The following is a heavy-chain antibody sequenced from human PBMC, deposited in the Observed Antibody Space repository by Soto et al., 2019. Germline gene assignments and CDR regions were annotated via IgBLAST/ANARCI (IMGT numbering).Heavy chain of an antibody. CDR3: ARGMAEEQIFYYFDY. CDR1: GGSISSGGYS. CDR2: IYHSAST. D-gene: IGHD3-9*01. V-gene: IGHV4-30-2*01. Sequence: PSETLSLTCAVSGGSISSGGYSWSWIRQPPGKGLELIGYIYHSASTYYNPSLKNRVTISVDASKSQFYLKLRSATAADTAVYYCARGMAEEQIFYYFDYWGQGALVTVSS. J-gene: IGHJ4*02.